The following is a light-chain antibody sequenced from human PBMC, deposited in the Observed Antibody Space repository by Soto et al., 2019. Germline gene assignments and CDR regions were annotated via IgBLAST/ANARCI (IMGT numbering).Light chain of an antibody. J-gene: IGLJ1*01. CDR2: EVR. V-gene: IGLV2-8*01. Sequence: QSVLTQPPSASVSPGQSVTISFTGTSSDVGGYNYVSWYQQHPGKAPKLIIYEVRERPSGVPDRFSGSKSGNTASLTVSGVEAEEEADYYCRSYAGSDKYVFVTGTKLTVL. CDR1: SSDVGGYNY. CDR3: RSYAGSDKYV.